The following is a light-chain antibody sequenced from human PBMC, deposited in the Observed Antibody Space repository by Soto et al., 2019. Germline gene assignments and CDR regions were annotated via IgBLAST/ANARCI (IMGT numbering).Light chain of an antibody. CDR3: QRRSNWPPGLT. J-gene: IGKJ4*01. CDR2: DAS. Sequence: EIVLTQSPATLSLSPGERATLSCRASQSVSSYFAWYQQKPGQAPRLLIYDASNRATGIPARVSGSGSGTDFTLNISSLEPEDFAVYYCQRRSNWPPGLTFGGGTKVEIK. CDR1: QSVSSY. V-gene: IGKV3-11*01.